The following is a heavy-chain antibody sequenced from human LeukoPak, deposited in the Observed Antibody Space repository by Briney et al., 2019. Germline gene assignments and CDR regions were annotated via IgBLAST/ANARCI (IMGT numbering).Heavy chain of an antibody. D-gene: IGHD3-16*01. CDR3: ARWRRGDYFDY. V-gene: IGHV4-59*01. CDR1: GGSISSYY. CDR2: IYYSGST. J-gene: IGHJ4*02. Sequence: ASETLSLTCTVSGGSISSYYWSWIRQPPGKGLEWIGYIYYSGSTNYNPSLKSRVTISVDTSKNQFSLKLSSVTAADTAVYYCARWRRGDYFDYWGQGTLVTVSS.